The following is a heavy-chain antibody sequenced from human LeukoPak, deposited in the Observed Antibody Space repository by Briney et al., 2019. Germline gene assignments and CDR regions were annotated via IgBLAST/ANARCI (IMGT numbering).Heavy chain of an antibody. CDR3: ASSYCSSTSCQGAFDY. J-gene: IGHJ4*02. V-gene: IGHV1-69*13. CDR2: IIPIFGTA. CDR1: GGTFSSYA. Sequence: SVKVSCKASGGTFSSYAISWVRQAPGQGLEWMGGIIPIFGTANYAQKFQGRVTITADESTSTAYMELSSLRSEDTAVYYCASSYCSSTSCQGAFDYWGQGTLVTVSS. D-gene: IGHD2-2*01.